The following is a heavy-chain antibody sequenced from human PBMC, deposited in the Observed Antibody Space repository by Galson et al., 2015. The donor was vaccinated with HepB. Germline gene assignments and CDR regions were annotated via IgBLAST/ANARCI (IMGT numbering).Heavy chain of an antibody. CDR2: ISSSGNIP. CDR3: AREHSYYFDS. Sequence: SLRLSCAASGFTFSDYYMTWIRQAPGKGLEWVSYISSSGNIPYYADSVKGRFTISRDNAKNSPYLQMNSLRAEDTAVYYCAREHSYYFDSWGQGALVTVSS. J-gene: IGHJ4*02. D-gene: IGHD1-26*01. CDR1: GFTFSDYY. V-gene: IGHV3-11*01.